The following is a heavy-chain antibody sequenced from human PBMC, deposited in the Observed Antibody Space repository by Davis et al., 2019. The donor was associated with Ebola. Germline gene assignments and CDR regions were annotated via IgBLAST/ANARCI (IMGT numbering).Heavy chain of an antibody. CDR3: ARVRAYYYYYGMDV. CDR1: GGSFSGYY. Sequence: GSLRLSCAVYGGSFSGYYWSWIRQPPGKGLEWIGEINHSGSTNYNPSLKSRVTISVDTSKNQFSLKLSSVTAADTAVYYCARVRAYYYYYGMDVWGQGTTVTVPS. V-gene: IGHV4-34*01. J-gene: IGHJ6*02. CDR2: INHSGST. D-gene: IGHD4-17*01.